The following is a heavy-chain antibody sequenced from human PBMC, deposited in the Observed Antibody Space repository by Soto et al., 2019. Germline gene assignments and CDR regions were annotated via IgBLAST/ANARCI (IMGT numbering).Heavy chain of an antibody. Sequence: ASVKVSWKASGYTFTSYDINWVRQAPGQGLEWMGWISAYNGNTNYAQKLQGRVTMTTDTSTSTAYMELRSLRSDDTAVYYCARVSTVTYAFDIWGQGTMVTVSS. V-gene: IGHV1-18*01. D-gene: IGHD4-17*01. CDR3: ARVSTVTYAFDI. J-gene: IGHJ3*02. CDR1: GYTFTSYD. CDR2: ISAYNGNT.